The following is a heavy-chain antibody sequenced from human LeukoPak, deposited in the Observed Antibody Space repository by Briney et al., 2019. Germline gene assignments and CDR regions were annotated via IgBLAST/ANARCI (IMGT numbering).Heavy chain of an antibody. Sequence: PGGSLRLSCAASGFTFSSYAMSWVRQAPGKGLEWVSAFSGSAGSTYYADTVKGRFTISRDNSKNTLYLQMNSLRAEDTAVYYCAKHIEGYNYGSYYFDYWGQGTLVTVSS. V-gene: IGHV3-23*01. D-gene: IGHD5-18*01. CDR3: AKHIEGYNYGSYYFDY. J-gene: IGHJ4*02. CDR2: FSGSAGST. CDR1: GFTFSSYA.